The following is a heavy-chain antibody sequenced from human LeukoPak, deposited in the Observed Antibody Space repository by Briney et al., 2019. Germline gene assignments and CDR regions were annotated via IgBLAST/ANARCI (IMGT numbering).Heavy chain of an antibody. Sequence: LPGGSLRLSCAASGFTFSTSSMNWVRQAPGKGLEWVASISSTGGSTFYADSVKGRFTISRDNSKSTLFLQMNTLRAEDTAIYYCAKDRHGVTSGGQGTLVTVSS. J-gene: IGHJ4*02. CDR1: GFTFSTSS. V-gene: IGHV3-23*01. CDR3: AKDRHGVTS. CDR2: ISSTGGST. D-gene: IGHD3-3*01.